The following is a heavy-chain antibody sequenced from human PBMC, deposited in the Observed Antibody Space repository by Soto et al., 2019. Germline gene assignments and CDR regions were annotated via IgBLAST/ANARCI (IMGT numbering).Heavy chain of an antibody. Sequence: SETLSLTCTVSGGSVSSGSYYWSWIRQPPGKGLEWIGYIYYSGSTNYNPSLKSRVTISVDTSKNQFSLKLSSVTAADTAVYYCARDEYFDWLGAFDIWGQGAMVTVSS. V-gene: IGHV4-61*01. J-gene: IGHJ3*02. D-gene: IGHD3-9*01. CDR1: GGSVSSGSYY. CDR3: ARDEYFDWLGAFDI. CDR2: IYYSGST.